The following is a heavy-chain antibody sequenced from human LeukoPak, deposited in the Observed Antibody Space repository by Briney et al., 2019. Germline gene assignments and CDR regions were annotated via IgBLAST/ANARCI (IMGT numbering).Heavy chain of an antibody. CDR3: ASPYCSSISCYPAFDI. CDR2: IYHSGST. J-gene: IGHJ3*02. Sequence: SETLSLTCTVSGYSISSGYYWGWIRQPPGKGLEWIGSIYHSGSTYYNPSLKSRVTISVDTSKNQFSLKLSSVTAADTAVYYCASPYCSSISCYPAFDIWGQGTMVTVSS. D-gene: IGHD2-2*01. V-gene: IGHV4-38-2*02. CDR1: GYSISSGYY.